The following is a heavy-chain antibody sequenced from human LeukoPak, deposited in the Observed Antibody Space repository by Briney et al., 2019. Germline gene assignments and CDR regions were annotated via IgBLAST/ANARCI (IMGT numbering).Heavy chain of an antibody. D-gene: IGHD1-26*01. V-gene: IGHV3-9*01. CDR3: AKHMRATNTYSFFGLDV. CDR1: GFTFKDYG. CDR2: INWNGGGT. J-gene: IGHJ6*02. Sequence: GGTLRLSCAATGFTFKDYGMHWVRQPPGKGLEWVSSINWNGGGTDYADSVKGRFTISRDNAKNSLYLQLSSLRPEDTALYYCAKHMRATNTYSFFGLDVWGQGTTVTASS.